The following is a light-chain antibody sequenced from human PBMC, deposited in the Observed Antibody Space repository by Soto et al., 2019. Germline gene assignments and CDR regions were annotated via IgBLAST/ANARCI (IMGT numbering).Light chain of an antibody. V-gene: IGLV1-40*01. CDR3: QSYDSSLSGWL. Sequence: QSALTQPASVSGSPGQSITISCTGSSSNIGADYDIHWYQHLPGTAPKLLIYANINRPSGVPDRFSGSKSGTSASLAITELQAEDEADYYCQSYDSSLSGWLFGGGTKLTVL. CDR2: ANI. CDR1: SSNIGADYD. J-gene: IGLJ3*02.